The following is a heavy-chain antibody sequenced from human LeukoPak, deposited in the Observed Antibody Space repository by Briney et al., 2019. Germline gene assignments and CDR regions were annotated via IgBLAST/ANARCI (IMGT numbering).Heavy chain of an antibody. CDR3: VKDLDYDFWSGPFDY. D-gene: IGHD3-3*01. Sequence: GGSLSLSCAASGFTFSTYAMSWVRQAPGKGLEWVASISGGGASTYYAASVKGRFTISRDKSKNRLYLQMNTLRAEDTALYYCVKDLDYDFWSGPFDYWGQGTLVTVSS. CDR1: GFTFSTYA. V-gene: IGHV3-23*01. CDR2: ISGGGAST. J-gene: IGHJ4*02.